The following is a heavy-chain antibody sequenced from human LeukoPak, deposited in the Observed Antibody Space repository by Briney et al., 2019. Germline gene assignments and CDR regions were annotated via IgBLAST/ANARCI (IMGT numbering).Heavy chain of an antibody. V-gene: IGHV3-9*01. Sequence: PGGSLRLSCAASGFTFDDYAMHWVRRAPGKGLEWVSGISWNSGSIGYADSVKGRFTISRDNAKNSLYLQMNSLRAEDTALYYCAKDLYSSTQYYFDYWGQGTLVTVSS. CDR2: ISWNSGSI. CDR1: GFTFDDYA. J-gene: IGHJ4*02. CDR3: AKDLYSSTQYYFDY. D-gene: IGHD6-13*01.